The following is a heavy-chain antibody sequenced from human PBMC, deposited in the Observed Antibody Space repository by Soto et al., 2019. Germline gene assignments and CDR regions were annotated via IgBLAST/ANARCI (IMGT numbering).Heavy chain of an antibody. CDR2: INPNSGGT. CDR1: GYTFAGYY. Sequence: GASVKVSCKASGYTFAGYYMHWVRQAPGQGLEWMGWINPNSGGTNYAQKFQGRVTMTRDTSISTAYMELSRLRSDDTAVYYCARDPGGWSPFDYWGQGTLVTVSS. J-gene: IGHJ4*02. V-gene: IGHV1-2*02. D-gene: IGHD6-19*01. CDR3: ARDPGGWSPFDY.